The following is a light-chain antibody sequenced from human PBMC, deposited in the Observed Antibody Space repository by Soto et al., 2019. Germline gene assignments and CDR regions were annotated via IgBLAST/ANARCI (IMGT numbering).Light chain of an antibody. Sequence: QSVLTQPPSVSGAPGQRVTISCTGSRSNIGAGYDVHWYQQLPGTAPNLLIDGNTNRPSGIPDRFSGSKSGTSASLAITGLQAEDEADYYCQSYDIKLSAVVFGGGTKLTVL. J-gene: IGLJ2*01. CDR1: RSNIGAGYD. CDR2: GNT. CDR3: QSYDIKLSAVV. V-gene: IGLV1-40*01.